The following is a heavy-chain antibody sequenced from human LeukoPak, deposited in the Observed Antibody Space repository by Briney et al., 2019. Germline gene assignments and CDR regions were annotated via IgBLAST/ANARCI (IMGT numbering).Heavy chain of an antibody. Sequence: GGSLRLACAASGFTFSDYYMSWIRQAPGKGLEWVSYISSSGSTIYYADSVKGRFTISRDNAKNSLYLQMNSLRAEDTAVYCCARDYSEYYYYYYGMDVWGQGTTVTVSS. CDR3: ARDYSEYYYYYYGMDV. D-gene: IGHD4-4*01. V-gene: IGHV3-11*01. J-gene: IGHJ6*02. CDR2: ISSSGSTI. CDR1: GFTFSDYY.